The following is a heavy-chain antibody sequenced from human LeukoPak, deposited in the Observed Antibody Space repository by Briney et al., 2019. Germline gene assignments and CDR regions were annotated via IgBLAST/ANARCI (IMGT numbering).Heavy chain of an antibody. V-gene: IGHV3-49*04. CDR3: TRRFSQFDY. Sequence: GRSLRLSCTASGFNFGDYAMSWVRQAPGKGLEGVGFIRSKAYGGTTEYAASVKGRFTISRDDSKSIAYLQMNSLKTEDTAVYYCTRRFSQFDYWGQGTLVTVSS. J-gene: IGHJ4*02. CDR1: GFNFGDYA. D-gene: IGHD3-16*01. CDR2: IRSKAYGGTT.